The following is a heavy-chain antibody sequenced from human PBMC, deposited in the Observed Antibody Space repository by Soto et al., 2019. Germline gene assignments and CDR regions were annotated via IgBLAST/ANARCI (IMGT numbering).Heavy chain of an antibody. CDR1: GYTFTSYD. J-gene: IGHJ6*03. CDR3: ARRAMVRGVIICALLLDPGGYYYYMDV. D-gene: IGHD3-10*01. V-gene: IGHV1-8*01. CDR2: MNPNSANT. Sequence: QVQLVQSGAEVKKPGASVKVSCKASGYTFTSYDINWVRQATGQGLEWMGWMNPNSANTGYGQKFQGRVTMTRNTSIRTAYMEVSSMRSEDEAVYYCARRAMVRGVIICALLLDPGGYYYYMDVWGKGTTVTVSS.